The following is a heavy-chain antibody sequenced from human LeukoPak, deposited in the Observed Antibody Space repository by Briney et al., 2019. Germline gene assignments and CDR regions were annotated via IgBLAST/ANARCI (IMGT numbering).Heavy chain of an antibody. CDR3: VARVSSGWTNFDY. Sequence: QPGGSLRLSCAASGFTFCDYAMYWVRQAPGKGLEWVSGVSGNSGRIDYEDSVKGRFTISSDNAENSLYLQMNSLTAQDTALNYCVARVSSGWTNFDYWGQGTLVTVSS. J-gene: IGHJ4*02. CDR1: GFTFCDYA. D-gene: IGHD6-19*01. CDR2: VSGNSGRI. V-gene: IGHV3-9*01.